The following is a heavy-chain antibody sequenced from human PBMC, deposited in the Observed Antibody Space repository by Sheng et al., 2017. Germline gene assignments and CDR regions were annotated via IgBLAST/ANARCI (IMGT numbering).Heavy chain of an antibody. J-gene: IGHJ5*02. D-gene: IGHD3-16*01. CDR1: GGSISSGSYY. V-gene: IGHV4-61*02. CDR3: ARADMITFGFDP. Sequence: QVQLQESGPGLVKPSQTLSLTCTVSGGSISSGSYYWSWIRQPAGKGLEWIGRIYTSGSTNYNPSLKSRVTISVDTSKNQFSLKLSSVTAADTVVYYCARADMITFGFDPLGQGTLVTVSS. CDR2: IYTSGST.